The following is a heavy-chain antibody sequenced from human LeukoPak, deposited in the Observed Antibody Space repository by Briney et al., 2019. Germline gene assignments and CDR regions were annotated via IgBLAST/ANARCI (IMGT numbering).Heavy chain of an antibody. CDR2: IYYSGST. CDR1: GGSISSSSYY. J-gene: IGHJ4*02. D-gene: IGHD3-16*01. V-gene: IGHV4-39*07. Sequence: RTSETLSLTCTVSGGSISSSSYYWGWIRQPPGKGLEWIGSIYYSGSTYYNPSLKSRVTISVDTSKNQFSLKLSSVTAADTAVYYCARGGELAPSYFDYWGQGTLVTVSS. CDR3: ARGGELAPSYFDY.